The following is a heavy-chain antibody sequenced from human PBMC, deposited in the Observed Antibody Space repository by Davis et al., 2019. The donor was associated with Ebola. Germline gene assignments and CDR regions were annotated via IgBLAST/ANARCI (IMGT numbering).Heavy chain of an antibody. CDR2: IYYSGST. J-gene: IGHJ6*02. V-gene: IGHV4-31*03. Sequence: SETLSLTCTVSGGSISSGGYYWSWIRQHPGKGLEWIGYIYYSGSTYYNPSLKSRVTISVDTSKNQFSLKLSSVTAADTAVYYCARGRTEDIVLMVYASYGMDVWGQGTTVTVSS. D-gene: IGHD2-8*01. CDR3: ARGRTEDIVLMVYASYGMDV. CDR1: GGSISSGGYY.